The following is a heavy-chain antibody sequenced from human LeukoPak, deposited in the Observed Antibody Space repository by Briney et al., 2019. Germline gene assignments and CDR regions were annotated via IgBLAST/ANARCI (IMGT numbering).Heavy chain of an antibody. V-gene: IGHV4-34*01. CDR1: GGSFSGYY. CDR2: INHSGST. Sequence: PSETLSLTCAVYGGSFSGYYWSWIRQPPGKGLEWIGEINHSGSTNYNPSLKSRVTISVDTSKNQFSLKLSSVTAADTAVYYCARDKPTSSSWYSIRDYYYGMDVWGQGTTVTVSS. D-gene: IGHD6-13*01. CDR3: ARDKPTSSSWYSIRDYYYGMDV. J-gene: IGHJ6*02.